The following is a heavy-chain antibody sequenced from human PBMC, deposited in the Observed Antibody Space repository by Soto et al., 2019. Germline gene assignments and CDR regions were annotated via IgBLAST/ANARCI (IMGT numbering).Heavy chain of an antibody. J-gene: IGHJ5*02. Sequence: SQTLSLTCAISGDSVSSNSAAWNWIRQSPSRGLEWLGRTYYGSKWYNDYAVSVKSRITINPDTSKNQFSLQLNSVTPEDTAVYYCARNLMYSSSWEGWFDPWGQGTLVTVSS. CDR3: ARNLMYSSSWEGWFDP. CDR1: GDSVSSNSAA. V-gene: IGHV6-1*01. CDR2: TYYGSKWYN. D-gene: IGHD6-13*01.